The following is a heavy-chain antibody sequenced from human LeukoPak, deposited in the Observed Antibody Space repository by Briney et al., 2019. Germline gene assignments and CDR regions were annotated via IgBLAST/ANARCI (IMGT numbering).Heavy chain of an antibody. CDR1: GGSISSYY. J-gene: IGHJ6*02. Sequence: SETLSLTCTVSGGSISSYYWSWIRQPPGKGLEWIGYIYYSGSTNYNPSLKSRVTISVDTCKNQFSLKLSSVTAADTAVYYCARTYGSGSYTPYYYYGMDVWGQGTTVTVSS. V-gene: IGHV4-59*01. CDR3: ARTYGSGSYTPYYYYGMDV. D-gene: IGHD3-10*01. CDR2: IYYSGST.